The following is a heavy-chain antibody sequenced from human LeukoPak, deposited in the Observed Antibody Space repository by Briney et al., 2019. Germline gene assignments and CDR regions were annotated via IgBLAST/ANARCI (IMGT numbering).Heavy chain of an antibody. Sequence: GASVKVSCKASGCTFSSYAISWVRQAPGQGLEWMGGIIPIFGTANYAQKSQGRVTITADKSTSTAYMELSSLRSEDTAVYYCASGQGDVVVPAASWGQGTLVTVSS. D-gene: IGHD2-2*01. CDR2: IIPIFGTA. J-gene: IGHJ4*02. V-gene: IGHV1-69*06. CDR1: GCTFSSYA. CDR3: ASGQGDVVVPAAS.